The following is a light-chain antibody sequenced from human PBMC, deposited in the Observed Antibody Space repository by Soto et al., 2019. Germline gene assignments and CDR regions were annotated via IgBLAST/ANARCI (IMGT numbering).Light chain of an antibody. Sequence: DIVMTQSPDSLAVSLGERATINCKSSQSVLYSSNNKNYLAWYQQKPGQPPKLLIYWASTRESGVPDRFSGSGSGTDFTLTISSLQAEDVAVYYCQQYYNTPITFXQGTRMEIK. CDR2: WAS. CDR3: QQYYNTPIT. J-gene: IGKJ5*01. CDR1: QSVLYSSNNKNY. V-gene: IGKV4-1*01.